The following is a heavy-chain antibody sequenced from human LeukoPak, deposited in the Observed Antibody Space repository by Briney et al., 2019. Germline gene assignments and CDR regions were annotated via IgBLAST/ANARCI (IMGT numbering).Heavy chain of an antibody. J-gene: IGHJ3*01. CDR3: TRVLAAAANALDV. CDR1: GFTLGDHY. CDR2: SRHKAKKYST. Sequence: GGSLRLSCAASGFTLGDHYMDWVRQAPGKGREWVGRSRHKAKKYSTEYAASVKGRFTISRDDSKNSLYLQMNSLKTEDTAVYYCTRVLAAAANALDVWGQGTMVTVSS. D-gene: IGHD6-13*01. V-gene: IGHV3-72*01.